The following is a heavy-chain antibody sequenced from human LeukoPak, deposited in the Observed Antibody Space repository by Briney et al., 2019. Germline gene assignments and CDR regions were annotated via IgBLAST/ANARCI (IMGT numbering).Heavy chain of an antibody. CDR3: ARPYCSRGSCYRDFDY. CDR1: GGSLRDHY. J-gene: IGHJ4*02. D-gene: IGHD2-15*01. Sequence: SETLSLTRAVSGGSLRDHYWSWIRQVPGKGLEWIGEINDSGSTNYNPSLEGRVTLSVDPSKNQFSLKMRSVTAADTSVYYCARPYCSRGSCYRDFDYWGQGTLVTVSS. CDR2: INDSGST. V-gene: IGHV4-34*01.